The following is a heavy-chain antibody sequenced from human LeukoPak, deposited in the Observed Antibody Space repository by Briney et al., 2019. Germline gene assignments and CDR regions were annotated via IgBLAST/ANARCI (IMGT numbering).Heavy chain of an antibody. J-gene: IGHJ4*02. D-gene: IGHD1-26*01. CDR3: ARDLSWELQN. V-gene: IGHV4-61*02. Sequence: TSETLSLTCTVSGGSISSGSYYWSWIRQPAGKGLEWIGRIYTSGSTNYNPSLKSRVTISVDTSKNQFSLKLSSVTAADTAVYYCARDLSWELQNWGQGTLVTVSS. CDR1: GGSISSGSYY. CDR2: IYTSGST.